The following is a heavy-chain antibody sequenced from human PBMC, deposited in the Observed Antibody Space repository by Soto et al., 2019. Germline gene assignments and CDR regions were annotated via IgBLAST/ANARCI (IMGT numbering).Heavy chain of an antibody. CDR2: ISAYNGNT. CDR3: ARLLAAERWFDL. J-gene: IGHJ5*02. V-gene: IGHV1-18*01. D-gene: IGHD6-13*01. Sequence: ASVKVSRKAFGYTFTSYRISRVLLAPGQGLEWMGWISAYNGNTNYAQKLQGRVTMTTDTSTSTAYMELRSLRSDDTAVYYCARLLAAERWFDLLGKGNLVTVS. CDR1: GYTFTSYR.